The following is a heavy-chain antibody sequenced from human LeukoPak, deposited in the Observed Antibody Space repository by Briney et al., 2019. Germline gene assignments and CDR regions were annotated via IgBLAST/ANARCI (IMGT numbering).Heavy chain of an antibody. Sequence: GGSLRLSCAASGFTFSSYAMSWVRQAPGKGLEWVSAISGSGGSTYYADSVKGRFTISRDNSKNTLYLQMNSLRAEDTAVYYCASHPGGYCSSTSCYPEDYWGQGALVTVSS. CDR3: ASHPGGYCSSTSCYPEDY. CDR2: ISGSGGST. CDR1: GFTFSSYA. J-gene: IGHJ4*02. V-gene: IGHV3-23*01. D-gene: IGHD2-2*01.